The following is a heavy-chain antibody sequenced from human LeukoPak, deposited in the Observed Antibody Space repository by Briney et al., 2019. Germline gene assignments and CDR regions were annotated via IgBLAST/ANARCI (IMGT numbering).Heavy chain of an antibody. V-gene: IGHV3-48*01. CDR3: ARDRYYYDSTTLMDV. D-gene: IGHD3-22*01. CDR1: GFTFSSYS. Sequence: GGSLRLSCAASGFTFSSYSMNWVRQAPGKGLEWVSYISSSSSTKYYADSVKGRFTISRDNAKNSLYLQMNSLRAEDTAVYYCARDRYYYDSTTLMDVWGKGTTVTVSS. J-gene: IGHJ6*03. CDR2: ISSSSSTK.